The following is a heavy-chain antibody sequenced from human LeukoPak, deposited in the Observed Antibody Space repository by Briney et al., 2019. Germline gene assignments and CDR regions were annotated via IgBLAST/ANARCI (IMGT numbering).Heavy chain of an antibody. D-gene: IGHD3-10*02. CDR2: ISSSGSSM. CDR1: GFTFSSYE. J-gene: IGHJ6*04. CDR3: AELDITMIGGV. Sequence: GGSLRLSCAASGFTFSSYEMNWVRQAPGKGLEWVSYISSSGSSMYYADSVKGRFTISRDNAKNSLYLQMNSLRAEDTAVYYCAELDITMIGGVWGRRTTVTISS. V-gene: IGHV3-48*03.